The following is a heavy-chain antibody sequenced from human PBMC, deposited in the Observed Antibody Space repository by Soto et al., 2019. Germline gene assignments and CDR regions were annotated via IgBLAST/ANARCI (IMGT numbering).Heavy chain of an antibody. V-gene: IGHV3-23*01. Sequence: EVQLLESGGGLVQPGGSLRLSCATSGFTFGIYAMSWVRQAPGKGLEWVSGISGSDGRTYYVDSVKGRFTFSRDNSKNTLYLQMVSLRVEDTAVYYCARIRGRDNYLWERQSMDVWGQGTTVTVSS. J-gene: IGHJ6*02. CDR2: ISGSDGRT. CDR3: ARIRGRDNYLWERQSMDV. CDR1: GFTFGIYA. D-gene: IGHD4-4*01.